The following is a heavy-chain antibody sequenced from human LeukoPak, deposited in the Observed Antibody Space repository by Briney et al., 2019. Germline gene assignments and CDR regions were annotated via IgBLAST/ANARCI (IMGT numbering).Heavy chain of an antibody. CDR1: GFTFSSYS. Sequence: GGSLRLSCAASGFTFSSYSMNWVRQAPGKGLEWVSSISSSSSYIYYADSVKGRFTISRDNAKNSLYLRMNSLRAEDTAVYYCARDIVGIYCGGDCSPAFDIWGQGTMVTVSS. V-gene: IGHV3-21*01. D-gene: IGHD2-21*02. CDR3: ARDIVGIYCGGDCSPAFDI. CDR2: ISSSSSYI. J-gene: IGHJ3*02.